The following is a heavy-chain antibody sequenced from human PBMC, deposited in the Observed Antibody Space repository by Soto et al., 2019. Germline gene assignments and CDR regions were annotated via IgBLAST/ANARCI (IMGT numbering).Heavy chain of an antibody. CDR1: GGSFSGYY. V-gene: IGHV4-34*01. D-gene: IGHD3-10*01. Sequence: SETLSLTCAVYGGSFSGYYWSWIRQPPGKGLEWIGEINHSGSTNYNPSLKSRVTISVDTSKNQFSLKLSSVTAADTAVYCCARGLVVRLWFGELLPYYYGMDVWGQGTTVTVSS. CDR2: INHSGST. J-gene: IGHJ6*02. CDR3: ARGLVVRLWFGELLPYYYGMDV.